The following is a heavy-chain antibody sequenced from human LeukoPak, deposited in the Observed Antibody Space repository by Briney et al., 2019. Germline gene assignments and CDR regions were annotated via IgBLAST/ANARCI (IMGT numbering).Heavy chain of an antibody. CDR3: ARDPSSSWSMLGY. J-gene: IGHJ4*02. CDR1: GFTFDDYG. Sequence: GGSLRLSCADSGFTFDDYGMSWVRQAPGKGLEWVSGINWDGGATHYADSVKGRFTISRDNDKNSLYLQMNSLTTDDTAVYYCARDPSSSWSMLGYWGQGTLVTISS. D-gene: IGHD6-19*01. V-gene: IGHV3-20*04. CDR2: INWDGGAT.